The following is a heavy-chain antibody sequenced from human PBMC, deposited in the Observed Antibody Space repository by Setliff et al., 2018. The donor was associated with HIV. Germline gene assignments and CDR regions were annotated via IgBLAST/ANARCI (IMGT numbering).Heavy chain of an antibody. CDR1: GYTFTAYY. CDR3: ARQDHSSVNSGSLYAFDV. D-gene: IGHD3-22*01. V-gene: IGHV1-2*06. Sequence: ASVKVSCKASGYTFTAYYIHWVRQAPGHGLQLMGRIEPSSGGTNYIQKFQGRVTITRDTSIYTVYMELTGLTSDDTAVYYCARQDHSSVNSGSLYAFDVWGQGTTVTVSS. CDR2: IEPSSGGT. J-gene: IGHJ3*01.